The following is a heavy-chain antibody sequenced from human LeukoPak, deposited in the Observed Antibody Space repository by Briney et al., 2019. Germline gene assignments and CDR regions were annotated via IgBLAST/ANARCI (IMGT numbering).Heavy chain of an antibody. CDR1: GYSFTSYG. CDR3: ARDIGVSQFDY. Sequence: ASVKVSCKTSGYSFTSYGISWVRQAPGQGLEWLGWISGYNGRTGYSQKLQGRVTMTTDTSTSTAYMELRGLTSDDTAMYYCARDIGVSQFDYWGQGTLVTVSS. D-gene: IGHD3-10*01. J-gene: IGHJ4*02. V-gene: IGHV1-18*01. CDR2: ISGYNGRT.